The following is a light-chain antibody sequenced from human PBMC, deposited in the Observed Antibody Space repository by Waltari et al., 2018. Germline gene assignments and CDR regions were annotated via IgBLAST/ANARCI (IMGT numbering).Light chain of an antibody. V-gene: IGLV2-14*01. Sequence: QSALTQPASVSGSPGQSITISCTGTSSDVGGYNYVSWYQQHPGKAPKLMIYEVSNRPSGVSTRFSGSESGHTASLPISVLQAEDEADYYCSSYTSSSTLVVFGGWTKLTVL. J-gene: IGLJ2*01. CDR3: SSYTSSSTLVV. CDR1: SSDVGGYNY. CDR2: EVS.